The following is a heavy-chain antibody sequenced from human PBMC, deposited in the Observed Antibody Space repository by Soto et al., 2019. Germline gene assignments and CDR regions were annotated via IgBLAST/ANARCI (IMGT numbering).Heavy chain of an antibody. V-gene: IGHV1-18*01. CDR1: GYTFTSYG. Sequence: VASVKVSFKASGYTFTSYGISWVRQAPGQGLEWMGWISAYNGNTNYAQKLQGRVTMTTDTSTSTAYMELRSLRSDDTAVYYCAKGGGADRRDYYYGMEVWGQGTTVTVSS. D-gene: IGHD6-6*01. CDR3: AKGGGADRRDYYYGMEV. CDR2: ISAYNGNT. J-gene: IGHJ6*02.